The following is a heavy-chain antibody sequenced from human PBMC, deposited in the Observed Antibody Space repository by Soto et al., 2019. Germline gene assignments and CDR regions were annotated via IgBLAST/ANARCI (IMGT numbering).Heavy chain of an antibody. J-gene: IGHJ5*02. CDR3: ARPAYSDYYWFDR. CDR2: ISTSGSTV. V-gene: IGHV3-48*03. Sequence: GGSLRLSCAASRFTFSTYEMNWVRQAPGKGLEWVSYISTSGSTVYYADSVKGRFTISRDNSRNSLYLQMNSLRAEDTAVYYCARPAYSDYYWFDRWGQGTLVTVSS. CDR1: RFTFSTYE. D-gene: IGHD4-17*01.